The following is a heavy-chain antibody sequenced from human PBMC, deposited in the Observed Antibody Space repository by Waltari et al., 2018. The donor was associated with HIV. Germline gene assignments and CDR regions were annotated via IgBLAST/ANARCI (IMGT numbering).Heavy chain of an antibody. Sequence: EVQLLESGGDLVQPGGSLRLSCADSGFIFSNNAMSWVRQAPGKGLEWVSSISGNGRDTNYAASVKGRFTISRDNSKNILYLQMNSLQAEDTAVYFCAGGFSHVLDYWGQGTLVTVSS. CDR1: GFIFSNNA. D-gene: IGHD5-18*01. CDR3: AGGFSHVLDY. J-gene: IGHJ4*02. V-gene: IGHV3-23*01. CDR2: ISGNGRDT.